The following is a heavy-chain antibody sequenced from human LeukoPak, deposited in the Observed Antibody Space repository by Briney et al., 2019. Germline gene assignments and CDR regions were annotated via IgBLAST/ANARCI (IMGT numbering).Heavy chain of an antibody. CDR1: GYTFTGYY. D-gene: IGHD5-18*01. CDR2: INPNSGGT. Sequence: ASVKVSCKASGYTFTGYYMPWGGQAPGQGLEGMGGINPNSGGTNYAQKFQGRVTMTRDTSISTAYMELSRLRSDDTALYYCARTSAPGGYWIPYMDVWGKGTTVTVSS. V-gene: IGHV1-2*02. CDR3: ARTSAPGGYWIPYMDV. J-gene: IGHJ6*03.